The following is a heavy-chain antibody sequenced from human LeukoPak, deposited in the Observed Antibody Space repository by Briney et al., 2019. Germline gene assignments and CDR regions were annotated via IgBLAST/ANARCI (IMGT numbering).Heavy chain of an antibody. CDR2: ISSSSSYV. CDR1: GFTFNDYT. J-gene: IGHJ3*02. V-gene: IGHV3-21*01. D-gene: IGHD5-18*01. Sequence: GGSLRLSCAASGFTFNDYTMHWVRQAPGKGLEWVSSISSSSSYVYYADSVKGRFTISRDNAKNSLYLQMNSLRAEDTAVYYCARDPIQLWFFFDIWGQGTMVTVSS. CDR3: ARDPIQLWFFFDI.